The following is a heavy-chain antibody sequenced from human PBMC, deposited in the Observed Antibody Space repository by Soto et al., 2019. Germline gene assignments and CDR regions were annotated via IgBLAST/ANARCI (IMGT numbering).Heavy chain of an antibody. J-gene: IGHJ4*02. CDR2: INPTAGST. CDR1: GYVFTSYY. V-gene: IGHV1-46*01. D-gene: IGHD6-13*01. CDR3: AREGPGYSSSWYVDY. Sequence: GASVKVSCKASGYVFTSYYIHWIRQAPGQGLEWMGTINPTAGSTIYAEKFEGRVRMTSDTSTSTVYMELSSLRSEDTAVYYCAREGPGYSSSWYVDYWGQGTLVTVSS.